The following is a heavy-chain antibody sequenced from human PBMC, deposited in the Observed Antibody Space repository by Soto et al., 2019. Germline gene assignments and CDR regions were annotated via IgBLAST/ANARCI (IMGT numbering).Heavy chain of an antibody. V-gene: IGHV4-39*01. J-gene: IGHJ4*02. CDR1: GGSISSITYY. D-gene: IGHD3-3*01. CDR2: VHYGGST. CDR3: SRCTAELLQSNFGSGYYLSYFYY. Sequence: QLQLQESGPALVKTSETLSLTCTVSGGSISSITYYWGWLRQSPEKGLEWIGYVHYGGSTYYNPSLESRSTLSRDTSKNQFAPRLTSVNASDTGGYYCSRCTAELLQSNFGSGYYLSYFYYWGQGSLVTVSA.